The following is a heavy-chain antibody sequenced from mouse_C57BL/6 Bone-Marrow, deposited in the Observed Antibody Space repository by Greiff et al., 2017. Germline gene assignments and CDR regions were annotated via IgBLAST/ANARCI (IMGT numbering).Heavy chain of an antibody. V-gene: IGHV5-6*01. CDR2: ISSGGSYT. D-gene: IGHD1-1*01. Sequence: EVNVVESGGDLVKPGGSLKLSCAASGFTFSSYGMSWVRQTPDKRLEWVATISSGGSYTYYPDSVKGRFTISRDNAKHTLYLQMSSLKSEDTAMYYCARQGYYYGSDWYFDVWGTGTTVTVSS. J-gene: IGHJ1*03. CDR3: ARQGYYYGSDWYFDV. CDR1: GFTFSSYG.